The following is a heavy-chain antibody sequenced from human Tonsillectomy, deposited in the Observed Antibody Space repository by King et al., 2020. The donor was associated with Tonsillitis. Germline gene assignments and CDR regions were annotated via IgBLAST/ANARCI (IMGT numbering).Heavy chain of an antibody. Sequence: VQLVESGGGVVQPGRSLRLSCAASGFTFSSYGMHWVRQAPGKGLEWVAVMSCDVSKKYYADSVKGRFTISRDNSKNTLYLQMNSLRAEDTAVYYCTKDSGGASDYWGQGTLVTVSS. CDR2: MSCDVSKK. V-gene: IGHV3-30*18. CDR3: TKDSGGASDY. CDR1: GFTFSSYG. J-gene: IGHJ4*02. D-gene: IGHD3-16*01.